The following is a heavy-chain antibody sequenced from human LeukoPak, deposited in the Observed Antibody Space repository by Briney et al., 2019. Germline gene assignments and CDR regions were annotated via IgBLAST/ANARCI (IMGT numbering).Heavy chain of an antibody. CDR1: GFIFSSYG. D-gene: IGHD4-17*01. Sequence: GRSLRLSCAASGFIFSSYGMHWVRQAPGKGLEWVALIWYDGSKSHHADSVKGRFTISRDNSKNTLYLEMNGLRAEDTAVYYCASMTTVTLDDAFDIWGQGTMVTVSS. V-gene: IGHV3-33*01. CDR2: IWYDGSKS. CDR3: ASMTTVTLDDAFDI. J-gene: IGHJ3*02.